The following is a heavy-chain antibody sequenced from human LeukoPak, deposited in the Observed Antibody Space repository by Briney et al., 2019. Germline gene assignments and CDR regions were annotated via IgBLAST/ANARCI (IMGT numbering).Heavy chain of an antibody. Sequence: KASETLSLTCTVSGGSISSYYWSWIRQPPGKGLEWIGYIYYSGSTNYNPSLKSRVTISVDTSKNQFSLKLSSVTAADTAVYYCALNYADAFDIWGQGTMVTVSS. J-gene: IGHJ3*02. CDR2: IYYSGST. V-gene: IGHV4-59*01. CDR1: GGSISSYY. CDR3: ALNYADAFDI. D-gene: IGHD4-11*01.